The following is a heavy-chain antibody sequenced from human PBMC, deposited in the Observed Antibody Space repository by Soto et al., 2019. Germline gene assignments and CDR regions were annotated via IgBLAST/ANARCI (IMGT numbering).Heavy chain of an antibody. V-gene: IGHV3-48*01. CDR3: ARGDTAMPGYYYYYMDV. CDR2: ISSSSSTI. CDR1: GFTFSSYS. Sequence: EVQLVESGGGLVQPGGSLRLSCAASGFTFSSYSMNRVRQAPGKGLEWVSYISSSSSTIYYADSVKGRFTISRDNAKNSLYLQMNSLRAEDTAVYYCARGDTAMPGYYYYYMDVWGKGTTVTVSS. J-gene: IGHJ6*03. D-gene: IGHD5-18*01.